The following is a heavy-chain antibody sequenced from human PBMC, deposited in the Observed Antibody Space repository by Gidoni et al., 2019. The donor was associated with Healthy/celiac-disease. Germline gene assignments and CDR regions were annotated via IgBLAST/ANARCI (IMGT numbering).Heavy chain of an antibody. CDR2: ISWNSGSI. CDR1: GFTFDDYA. V-gene: IGHV3-9*01. D-gene: IGHD6-19*01. Sequence: EVQLVESGGGLVQPGRSLRLSCAASGFTFDDYAMHWVRQAPGKGLEWVSGISWNSGSIGYADSVKGRFTISRDNAKNSLYLQMNSLRAEDTALYYCAKASSGWSNIIYYGMDVWGQGTTVTVSS. J-gene: IGHJ6*02. CDR3: AKASSGWSNIIYYGMDV.